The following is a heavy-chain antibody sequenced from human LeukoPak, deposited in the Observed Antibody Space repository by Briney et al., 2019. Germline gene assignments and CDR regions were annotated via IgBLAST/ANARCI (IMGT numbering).Heavy chain of an antibody. V-gene: IGHV3-21*01. Sequence: GRSLRLSCAASGFTFSSYNMNWVRQAPGKGLEWVSSITSSSSYIYYADSVKGRFTISRDNAKNSLYLQMNSLRAEGTAVYYCARGSEGYCSGGGCYYGMDVWGQGTTVTVSS. J-gene: IGHJ6*01. CDR2: ITSSSSYI. CDR3: ARGSEGYCSGGGCYYGMDV. CDR1: GFTFSSYN. D-gene: IGHD2-15*01.